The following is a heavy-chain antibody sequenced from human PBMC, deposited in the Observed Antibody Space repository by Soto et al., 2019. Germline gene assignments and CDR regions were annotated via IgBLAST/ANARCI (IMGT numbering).Heavy chain of an antibody. CDR1: GFTFSSYC. CDR3: AKLYCSGSSCYSVGGFDL. Sequence: QVQLVESGGGVVQPGRALRLSCAASGFTFSSYCMHWVRQAPGKGLEWVALIWFDGSDKYAADSVKGRFTISRDNSKDPLYLQMNSLRAEDNALYYCAKLYCSGSSCYSVGGFDLLGQGTMVTVSS. CDR2: IWFDGSDK. D-gene: IGHD2-15*01. J-gene: IGHJ3*01. V-gene: IGHV3-33*03.